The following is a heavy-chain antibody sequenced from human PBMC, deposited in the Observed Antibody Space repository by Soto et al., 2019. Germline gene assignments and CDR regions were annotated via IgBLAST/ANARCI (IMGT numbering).Heavy chain of an antibody. Sequence: EVQLVESGGGLVQPGGSLRLSCAASGFTFSSYWMHWVRQAPGKGLVWVSRINSDGSSTSYADSVKGRFTISRDSAKNTVYLQMNSLRAEDTAVYYCASPSSGGYPRNAFDIWGQGTLVTVSS. CDR1: GFTFSSYW. CDR2: INSDGSST. D-gene: IGHD1-26*01. CDR3: ASPSSGGYPRNAFDI. J-gene: IGHJ3*02. V-gene: IGHV3-74*01.